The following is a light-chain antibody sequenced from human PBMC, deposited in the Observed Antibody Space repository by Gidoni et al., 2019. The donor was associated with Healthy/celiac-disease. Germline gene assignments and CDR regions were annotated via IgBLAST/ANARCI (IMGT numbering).Light chain of an antibody. Sequence: QSVLPQPPSSSGTPGPRVTISCSGSSANIGSNYVYWYQQLPGTAPKLLIDRNNQRPSGVPDRFSGSKSGTSASLAISGLRSEDEADYYWAAWDDSLSGYVFGTGTKVTVI. V-gene: IGLV1-47*01. CDR1: SANIGSNY. CDR2: RNN. J-gene: IGLJ1*01. CDR3: AAWDDSLSGYV.